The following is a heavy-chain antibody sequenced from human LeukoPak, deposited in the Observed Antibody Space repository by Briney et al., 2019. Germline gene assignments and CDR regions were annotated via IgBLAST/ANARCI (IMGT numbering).Heavy chain of an antibody. V-gene: IGHV4-59*08. D-gene: IGHD6-13*01. CDR2: IYYSGST. CDR3: ARGGHSSSWYDY. Sequence: SETLSLTCTVSGGSISSYYWSWIRQPPGKGLEWIGYIYYSGSTNYNPSLKSRVTISVDTSKNQFSLKLSSVTAADTAVYYCARGGHSSSWYDYWGQGTLVTVSS. J-gene: IGHJ4*02. CDR1: GGSISSYY.